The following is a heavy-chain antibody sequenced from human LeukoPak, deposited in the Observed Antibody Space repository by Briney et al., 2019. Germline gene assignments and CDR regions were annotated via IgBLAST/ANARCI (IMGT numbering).Heavy chain of an antibody. Sequence: GTSVKVSCKASGFTSTNFAVQWVRQARGQRLEWIGWIIVGSGATKCAQDLQERVTITRDLSTSTLYMELRSLTSEDTAVYYCAADLSNPRMGASYLDSWGQGTLVTVSS. CDR2: IIVGSGAT. J-gene: IGHJ4*02. V-gene: IGHV1-58*01. CDR3: AADLSNPRMGASYLDS. CDR1: GFTSTNFA. D-gene: IGHD3-16*01.